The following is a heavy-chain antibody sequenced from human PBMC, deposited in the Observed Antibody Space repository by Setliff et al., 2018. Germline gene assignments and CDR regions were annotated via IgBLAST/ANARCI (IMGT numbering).Heavy chain of an antibody. CDR3: ARESRSRFGDVLDILAS. J-gene: IGHJ4*02. V-gene: IGHV4-30-4*08. CDR2: VYYNGAT. CDR1: GDYINNGDNY. Sequence: SETLSLTCSVSGDYINNGDNYRTWIRQPPGKGLEWIGHVYYNGATHYSPSFTSRINISVDLSRNHLSLRLSSVTAADTAVYYCARESRSRFGDVLDILASWGQGTLVTVSS. D-gene: IGHD3-10*01.